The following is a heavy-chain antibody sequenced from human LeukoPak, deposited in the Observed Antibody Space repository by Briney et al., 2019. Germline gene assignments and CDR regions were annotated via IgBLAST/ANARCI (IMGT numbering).Heavy chain of an antibody. V-gene: IGHV4-34*01. CDR3: ARGMAGDFYYYYNYMDV. CDR2: INHSGST. D-gene: IGHD6-19*01. Sequence: PSETLSLTCAVYGGSFSGYYWSWIRQPPGKGLEWIGEINHSGSTNYNPSLKSRVTISVDTSKNQFSLKLSSVTAADTAVYYCARGMAGDFYYYYNYMDVWGKGTTVTVSS. J-gene: IGHJ6*03. CDR1: GGSFSGYY.